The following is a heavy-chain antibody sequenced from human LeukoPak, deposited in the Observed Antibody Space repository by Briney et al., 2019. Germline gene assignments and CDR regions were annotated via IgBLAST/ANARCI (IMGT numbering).Heavy chain of an antibody. CDR3: ARVVEGVDTRLRYKWFDP. D-gene: IGHD5-18*01. V-gene: IGHV3-66*01. J-gene: IGHJ5*02. CDR1: GFTVSRNY. Sequence: GGSLRLSCAASGFTVSRNYMNWVRQAPGKGLEWVSVIYKDGSTYYADSVKGRVTISRDNSKNTVYLQMNSLRVEDTAVYYCARVVEGVDTRLRYKWFDPWGQGTLVTVSS. CDR2: IYKDGST.